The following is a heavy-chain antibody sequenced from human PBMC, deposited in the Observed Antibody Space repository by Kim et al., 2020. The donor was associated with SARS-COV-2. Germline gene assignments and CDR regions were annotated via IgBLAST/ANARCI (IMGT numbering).Heavy chain of an antibody. Sequence: SETLSLTCAVYGGSFSGYYWSWIRQPPGKGLEWIGEINHSGSTNYNPSLKSRVTISVDTSKNQFSLKLSSVTAADTAVYYCARGGPIVSHYFDYWGQGTLVTVSS. CDR2: INHSGST. J-gene: IGHJ4*02. D-gene: IGHD3-16*02. CDR1: GGSFSGYY. V-gene: IGHV4-34*01. CDR3: ARGGPIVSHYFDY.